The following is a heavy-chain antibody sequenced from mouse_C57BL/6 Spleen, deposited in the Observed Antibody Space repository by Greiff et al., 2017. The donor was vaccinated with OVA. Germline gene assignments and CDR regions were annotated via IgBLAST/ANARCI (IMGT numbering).Heavy chain of an antibody. CDR3: ARFEDYDYIDY. CDR2: IYPGDGDT. D-gene: IGHD2-4*01. Sequence: VKLLESGPELVKPGASVKISCKASGYAFSSSWMNWVKQRPGKGLEWIGRIYPGDGDTNYNGKFKGKATLTADKSSSTAYMQLSSLTSEDSAVYFCARFEDYDYIDYWGQGTTLTVSS. V-gene: IGHV1-82*01. J-gene: IGHJ2*01. CDR1: GYAFSSSW.